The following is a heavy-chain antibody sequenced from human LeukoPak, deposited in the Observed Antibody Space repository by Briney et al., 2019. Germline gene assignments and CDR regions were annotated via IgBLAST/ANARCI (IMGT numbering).Heavy chain of an antibody. CDR1: GGTFSSYA. J-gene: IGHJ4*02. Sequence: SVKVSCKASGGTFSSYAISWVRQAPGQGLEWMGRIVPIFGTANYAQKFQGRVTITTDESTSTAYMELSSLRSEDTAVYYCARDTYYYGSGNRADDYWGQGTLVTVSS. V-gene: IGHV1-69*05. CDR3: ARDTYYYGSGNRADDY. CDR2: IVPIFGTA. D-gene: IGHD3-10*01.